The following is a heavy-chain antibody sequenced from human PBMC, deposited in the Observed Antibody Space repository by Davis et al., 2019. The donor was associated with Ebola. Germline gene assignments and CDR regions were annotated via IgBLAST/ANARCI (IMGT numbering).Heavy chain of an antibody. CDR2: ISSSGSSI. V-gene: IGHV3-48*04. CDR3: ARDREGTTNFDY. J-gene: IGHJ4*02. Sequence: PGGSLRLSCAASGFTFSSYSMNWVRQAPGKGLEWVSYISSSGSSIYYADSVKGRFTISRDNGKNSLYLQMNSLRAEDSAVYYCARDREGTTNFDYWGQGTLVTVSS. D-gene: IGHD2/OR15-2a*01. CDR1: GFTFSSYS.